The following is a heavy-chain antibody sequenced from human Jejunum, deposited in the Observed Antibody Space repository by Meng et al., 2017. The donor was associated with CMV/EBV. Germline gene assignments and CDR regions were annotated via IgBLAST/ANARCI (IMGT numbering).Heavy chain of an antibody. D-gene: IGHD3-10*01. CDR3: ARGRVTYSSASSVGY. J-gene: IGHJ4*02. V-gene: IGHV1-18*01. CDR2: INAYDGNT. CDR1: GYTFTSYA. Sequence: QVQLVQSGAEVKKPGTSVTVSCKTSGYTFTSYAITWVRQAPGQGLEWMGWINAYDGNTNYAQNLQGRVTMTTDTSTSTAYMELRSLRSDDTAVYYCARGRVTYSSASSVGYWGQGTLVTVSS.